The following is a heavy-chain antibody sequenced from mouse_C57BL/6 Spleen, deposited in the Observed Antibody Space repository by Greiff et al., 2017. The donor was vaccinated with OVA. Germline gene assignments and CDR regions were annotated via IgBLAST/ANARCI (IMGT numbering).Heavy chain of an antibody. CDR1: GFTFSSYG. CDR2: ISSGGSYT. V-gene: IGHV5-6*01. CDR3: ARLLDGKGFAY. J-gene: IGHJ3*01. Sequence: DVQLVESGGDLVKPGGSLKLSCAASGFTFSSYGMSWVRQTPDKRLEWVATISSGGSYTYYPDSVKGRFTISRDNAKNTLYLQMSSLKSEDTAMYYCARLLDGKGFAYWGQGTLVTVSA. D-gene: IGHD2-1*01.